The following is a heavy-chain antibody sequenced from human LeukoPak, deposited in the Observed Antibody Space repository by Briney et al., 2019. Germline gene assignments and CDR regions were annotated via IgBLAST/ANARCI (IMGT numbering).Heavy chain of an antibody. D-gene: IGHD3-22*01. CDR3: HTYYYDSSGSRYFDY. CDR2: INSDGSNT. V-gene: IGHV3-74*01. J-gene: IGHJ4*02. Sequence: GGSLRLSCAASGFTFSSYWMHWVRQAPGKGLVWVSRINSDGSNTTYADSVKGRFTISRDNAKNTLYVEMNGLRAEDTAVYYCHTYYYDSSGSRYFDYWGQGTLVTVSS. CDR1: GFTFSSYW.